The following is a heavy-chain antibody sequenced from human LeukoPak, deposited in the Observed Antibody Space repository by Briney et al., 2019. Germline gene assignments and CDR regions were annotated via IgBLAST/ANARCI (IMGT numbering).Heavy chain of an antibody. D-gene: IGHD3-10*01. CDR2: ISSSSSYI. CDR3: ARQLWFGELFSYYFDY. V-gene: IGHV3-21*01. CDR1: GFTFSSYS. Sequence: GSLRLSCAASGFTFSSYSMNWVRQAPGKGLEWVSSISSSSSYIYYADSVKGRFTISRDNAKNSLYLQMNSLRAEDTAVYYCARQLWFGELFSYYFDYWGQGTLVTVSS. J-gene: IGHJ4*02.